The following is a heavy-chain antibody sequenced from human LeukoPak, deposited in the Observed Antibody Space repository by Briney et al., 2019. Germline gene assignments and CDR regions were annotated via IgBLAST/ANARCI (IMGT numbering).Heavy chain of an antibody. Sequence: ASVKVSCKASGYTFTSYDINWARQATGQGLEWMGWMNPNSGNTGYAQKFQGRVTMTGNTSISTAYMELSSLRSEDTAVYYCARVRYCSGGSCYAFVAFDIWGQGTMVTVSS. V-gene: IGHV1-8*01. D-gene: IGHD2-15*01. CDR2: MNPNSGNT. CDR3: ARVRYCSGGSCYAFVAFDI. J-gene: IGHJ3*02. CDR1: GYTFTSYD.